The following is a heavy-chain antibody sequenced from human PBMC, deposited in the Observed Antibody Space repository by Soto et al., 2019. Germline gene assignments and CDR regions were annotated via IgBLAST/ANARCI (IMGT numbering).Heavy chain of an antibody. D-gene: IGHD1-1*01. CDR2: IYWDDNK. J-gene: IGHJ4*02. Sequence: QITLKESGPTLVKPTQTLTLTCSFSGFSLSISEVGVAWIRQPPGKALEGLALIYWDDNKDYSPSLKGGATITQDTSQNQVVLTVTNIDPVDTATYFSAHMQSGGHLGAWHNYYPEYWGQGTLVTVSS. V-gene: IGHV2-5*02. CDR3: AHMQSGGHLGAWHNYYPEY. CDR1: GFSLSISEVG.